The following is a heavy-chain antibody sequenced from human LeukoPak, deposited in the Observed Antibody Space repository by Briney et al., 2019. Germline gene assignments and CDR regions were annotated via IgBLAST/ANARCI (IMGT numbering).Heavy chain of an antibody. CDR1: GFGVTNNY. D-gene: IGHD3-10*01. Sequence: GSLRLSCAASGFGVTNNYMSWVRQAPGKGLEFVSLIYSVASTYYADSVKGRFTISRDDSKNTVFLQMNSLGPEDTAIYFCTRPHSRGREILNWGQGALVTVCS. V-gene: IGHV3-53*01. CDR3: TRPHSRGREILN. J-gene: IGHJ1*01. CDR2: IYSVAST.